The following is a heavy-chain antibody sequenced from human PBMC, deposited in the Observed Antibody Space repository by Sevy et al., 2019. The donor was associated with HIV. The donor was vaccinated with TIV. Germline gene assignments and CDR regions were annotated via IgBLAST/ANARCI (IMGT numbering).Heavy chain of an antibody. Sequence: GGSMRLSCVASGFTFSNYKMNWVRQAPGKGLEWVSYITGSGNIIYYADSVKGRFTISRDNAKNSLKLQMNSLRTEDTAIYYCAREFGRDAFDIWGQGTMVTVSS. CDR3: AREFGRDAFDI. D-gene: IGHD1-26*01. V-gene: IGHV3-48*03. J-gene: IGHJ3*02. CDR1: GFTFSNYK. CDR2: ITGSGNII.